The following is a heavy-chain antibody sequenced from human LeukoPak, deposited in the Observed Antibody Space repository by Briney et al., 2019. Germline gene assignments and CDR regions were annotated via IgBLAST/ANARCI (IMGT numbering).Heavy chain of an antibody. CDR2: IVVGSGNT. J-gene: IGHJ6*02. V-gene: IGHV1-58*02. CDR1: GFTFTSSA. D-gene: IGHD3-22*01. CDR3: AAGNYYDSSGYPYYYYYGMDV. Sequence: ASVKVSCKASGFTFTSSAMQWVRQARGQRLEWIGWIVVGSGNTNYAQKLQERVTITRDMSTSTAYMELSSLRSEDTAVYYCAAGNYYDSSGYPYYYYYGMDVWGQGTTVTVSS.